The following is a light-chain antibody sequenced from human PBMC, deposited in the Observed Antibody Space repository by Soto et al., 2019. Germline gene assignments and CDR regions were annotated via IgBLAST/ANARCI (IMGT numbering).Light chain of an antibody. J-gene: IGLJ3*02. CDR1: TGAVTSDRY. Sequence: QAVVTQEPSVIVSPGGTVTLTCGSSTGAVTSDRYPYWFQQQPGQVPRALIFDTTNTHSWTPARFSGSLLGDKAALTLSGAQPEDEADYYCLLHYSGGRRVFGGGTKLTVL. CDR3: LLHYSGGRRV. V-gene: IGLV7-46*01. CDR2: DTT.